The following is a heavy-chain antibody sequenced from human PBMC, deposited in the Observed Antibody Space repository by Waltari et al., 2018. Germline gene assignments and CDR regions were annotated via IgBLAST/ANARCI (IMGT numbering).Heavy chain of an antibody. CDR1: GGSISGSY. V-gene: IGHV4-4*07. J-gene: IGHJ4*02. CDR3: ARGPGRASREAFDY. CDR2: IYSGGST. Sequence: QVQLQESGPGLVKPSETLARTCTVSGGSISGSYWRWIRQPAGKGLEWIGRIYSGGSTDYNPSLKSRPTMSVDTSTTQFSLKLSSVTAADTAVYYCARGPGRASREAFDYWGQGTLVTVSS. D-gene: IGHD1-26*01.